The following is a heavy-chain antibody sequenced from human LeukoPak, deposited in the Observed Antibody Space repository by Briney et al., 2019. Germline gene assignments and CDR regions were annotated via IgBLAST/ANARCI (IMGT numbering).Heavy chain of an antibody. V-gene: IGHV4-39*07. CDR3: ARGLYSGSYLHVFDY. Sequence: PSETLSLTCTVSGDSFSDFSYYWGWIRQPPGKGLEWIGSIHYTGSTYYNPSLKSRVTLSVDTSKNQFSLKLSSVTAADTAVYYCARGLYSGSYLHVFDYWGQGTLVTVSS. CDR2: IHYTGST. J-gene: IGHJ4*02. CDR1: GDSFSDFSYY. D-gene: IGHD1-26*01.